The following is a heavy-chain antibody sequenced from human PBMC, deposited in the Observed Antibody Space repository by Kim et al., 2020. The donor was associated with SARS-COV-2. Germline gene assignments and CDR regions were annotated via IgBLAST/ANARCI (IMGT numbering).Heavy chain of an antibody. V-gene: IGHV3-30-3*01. J-gene: IGHJ4*01. D-gene: IGHD3-3*01. CDR3: ARDRYDFWSGYYTFDY. Sequence: GGSLRLSCAASGFTFSSYAMHWVRQAPGKGLEWVAVISYDGSNKYYADSVKGRFTISRDNSKNTLYLQMNSLRAEDTAVYYCARDRYDFWSGYYTFDYWG. CDR1: GFTFSSYA. CDR2: ISYDGSNK.